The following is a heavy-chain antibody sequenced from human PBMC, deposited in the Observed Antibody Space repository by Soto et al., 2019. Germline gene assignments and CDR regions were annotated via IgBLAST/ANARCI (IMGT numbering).Heavy chain of an antibody. CDR3: ARAGTDYGGNSGNFDY. J-gene: IGHJ4*02. CDR2: ISSSSSYT. Sequence: PGGSLRLSCAASGFTFSDYYMSWIRQAPGKGLEWVSYISSSSSYTNYADSVKGRFTISRDNAKNSPYLQMNSLRAEDTAVYYCARAGTDYGGNSGNFDYWGQGTLVTVSS. D-gene: IGHD4-17*01. CDR1: GFTFSDYY. V-gene: IGHV3-11*06.